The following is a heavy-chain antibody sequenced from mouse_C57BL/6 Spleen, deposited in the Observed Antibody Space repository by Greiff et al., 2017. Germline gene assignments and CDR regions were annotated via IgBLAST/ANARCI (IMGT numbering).Heavy chain of an antibody. CDR2: ISDGGSYT. Sequence: EVQLVESGGGLVKPGGSLKLSCAASGFTFSSYAMSWVRQTPEKRLEWVATISDGGSYTYYPDNVKGRFTISRDTAKNNLYLQMSHLKSEDTAMCYCARESNGVYFDCWGQGTTLTVSS. J-gene: IGHJ2*01. V-gene: IGHV5-4*01. D-gene: IGHD2-5*01. CDR1: GFTFSSYA. CDR3: ARESNGVYFDC.